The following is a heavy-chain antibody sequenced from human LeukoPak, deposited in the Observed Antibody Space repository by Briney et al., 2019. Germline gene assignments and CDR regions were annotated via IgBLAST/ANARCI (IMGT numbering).Heavy chain of an antibody. D-gene: IGHD3-9*01. V-gene: IGHV1-69*05. Sequence: SVKVSCKASGGTFSSYAISWVRQAPGQGLEWMGGIIPIFGTANYAQKFQGRVTITTDESTSTAYMELSSMRSEDTAVYYCARDRYDILTGYYQLNWFDPWGQGTLVTVSS. CDR2: IIPIFGTA. J-gene: IGHJ5*02. CDR1: GGTFSSYA. CDR3: ARDRYDILTGYYQLNWFDP.